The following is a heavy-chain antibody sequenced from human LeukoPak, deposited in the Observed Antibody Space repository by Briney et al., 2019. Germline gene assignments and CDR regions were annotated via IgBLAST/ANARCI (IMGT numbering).Heavy chain of an antibody. CDR1: GGSFSSRPYY. CDR2: IYTSGDT. D-gene: IGHD5-18*01. J-gene: IGHJ6*03. V-gene: IGHV4-61*02. Sequence: PSETLSLTCTVSGGSFSSRPYYWSWIRQPAGKGLEWIGRIYTSGDTDYNPSLKSRVSISVDTSKNQFSLKLTSVTAADTAVYYCARTTEGGYTYGYFYYYYMDVWGKGTTVTISS. CDR3: ARTTEGGYTYGYFYYYYMDV.